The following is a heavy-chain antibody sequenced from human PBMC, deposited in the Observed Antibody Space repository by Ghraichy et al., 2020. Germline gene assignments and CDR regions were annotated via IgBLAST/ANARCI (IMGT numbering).Heavy chain of an antibody. D-gene: IGHD3-22*01. CDR2: INHSGST. V-gene: IGHV4-34*01. Sequence: SQTLSLTCAVYGGSFSGYYWSWIRQPPGKGLEWIGEINHSGSTNYNPSLKSRVTISVDTSKNQFSLKLSSVTAADTAVYYCARGKQGITMIVVAMGGYFDYWGQGTLVTVSS. CDR1: GGSFSGYY. CDR3: ARGKQGITMIVVAMGGYFDY. J-gene: IGHJ4*02.